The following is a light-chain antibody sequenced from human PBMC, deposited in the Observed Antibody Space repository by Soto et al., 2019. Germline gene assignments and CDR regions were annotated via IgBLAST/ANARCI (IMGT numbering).Light chain of an antibody. CDR1: QSVSSY. Sequence: EIVLTQSPDTLSLSPGERATLSCRASQSVSSYLAWYQQKSGQAPRLLIYDASNRATGIPARFSGSGSGTDFTLTISSLQPEDVAAYYCQKYNSAPLTFGGGTKVDIK. V-gene: IGKV3-11*01. CDR2: DAS. CDR3: QKYNSAPLT. J-gene: IGKJ4*01.